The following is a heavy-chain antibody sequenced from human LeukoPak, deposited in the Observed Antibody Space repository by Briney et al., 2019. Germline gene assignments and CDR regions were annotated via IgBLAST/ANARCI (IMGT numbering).Heavy chain of an antibody. CDR1: GFSFSNYF. V-gene: IGHV3-11*04. CDR2: ITNSGRST. Sequence: GGSLRLSCEASGFSFSNYFMSWIRQAPGKGLEWVSYITNSGRSTNYADAVKGRFTISRDNAKKSVYLEMTDLRAEDTAVYYCAREASGNFHVFDSWGQGTLVAVSS. J-gene: IGHJ4*02. CDR3: AREASGNFHVFDS. D-gene: IGHD1-26*01.